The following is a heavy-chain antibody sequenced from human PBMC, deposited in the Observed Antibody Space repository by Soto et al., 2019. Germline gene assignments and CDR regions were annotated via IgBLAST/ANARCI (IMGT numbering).Heavy chain of an antibody. CDR2: ISWNSGSI. V-gene: IGHV3-9*01. Sequence: SLRLSCAASGFTFDDYAMHWVRQAPGKGLEWVSGISWNSGSIGYADSVKGRFTISRDNAKNSLYLQMNSLRAEDTALYYCAKAYSGSYRGAFDIWGQGTMVTVSS. D-gene: IGHD1-26*01. CDR3: AKAYSGSYRGAFDI. J-gene: IGHJ3*02. CDR1: GFTFDDYA.